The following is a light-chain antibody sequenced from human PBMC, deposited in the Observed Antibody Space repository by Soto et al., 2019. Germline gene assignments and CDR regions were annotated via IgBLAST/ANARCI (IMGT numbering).Light chain of an antibody. V-gene: IGLV2-14*01. Sequence: QSVLTQPASVSGSPGQSITISCTGTSRDVGGYNYVSWYQQHPGKAPKLMIYEVSNRPSGVSVRFSASKSGNTASLTISGLQAEDEADYYCTSYASSSTYVFGTGTKVTVL. CDR2: EVS. CDR1: SRDVGGYNY. J-gene: IGLJ1*01. CDR3: TSYASSSTYV.